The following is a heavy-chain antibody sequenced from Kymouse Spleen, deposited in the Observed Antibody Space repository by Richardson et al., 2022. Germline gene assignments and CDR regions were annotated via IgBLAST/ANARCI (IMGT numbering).Heavy chain of an antibody. CDR3: AKAALRYFDWAGMDV. CDR2: ISYDGSNK. CDR1: GFTFSSYG. Sequence: QVQLVESGGGVVQPGRSLRLSCAASGFTFSSYGMHWVRQAPGKGLEWVAVISYDGSNKYYADSVKGRFTISRDNSKNTLYLQMNSLRAEDTAVYYCAKAALRYFDWAGMDVWGQGTTVTVSS. D-gene: IGHD3-9*01. J-gene: IGHJ6*02. V-gene: IGHV3-30*18.